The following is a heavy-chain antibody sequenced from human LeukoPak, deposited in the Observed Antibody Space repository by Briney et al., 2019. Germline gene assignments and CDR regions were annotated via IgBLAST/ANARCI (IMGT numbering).Heavy chain of an antibody. CDR3: AELGITMIGGV. Sequence: GGSLRLSCAASGFIFSSYSMNWVRQAPGKGLEWVSSISSSSVYRYYADSLKGRFTISRDNAKNSLYLQMNSLRAEDTAVYYCAELGITMIGGVWGKGTTVAISS. D-gene: IGHD3-10*02. CDR2: ISSSSVYR. J-gene: IGHJ6*04. V-gene: IGHV3-21*01. CDR1: GFIFSSYS.